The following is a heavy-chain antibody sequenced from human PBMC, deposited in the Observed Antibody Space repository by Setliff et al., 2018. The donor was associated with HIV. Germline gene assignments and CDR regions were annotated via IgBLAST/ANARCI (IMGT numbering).Heavy chain of an antibody. CDR1: GVSISNYY. CDR3: ARDQSDWFY. V-gene: IGHV4-59*01. J-gene: IGHJ4*02. Sequence: LSLTCTVSGVSISNYYWSWIRQPPGKGLEWIGYMYYSGNTNYNPSLKSRVTILVDTSKSQFSLKLNSVTAADTAVYYCARDQSDWFYWGQGTLVTVSS. CDR2: MYYSGNT. D-gene: IGHD3-3*01.